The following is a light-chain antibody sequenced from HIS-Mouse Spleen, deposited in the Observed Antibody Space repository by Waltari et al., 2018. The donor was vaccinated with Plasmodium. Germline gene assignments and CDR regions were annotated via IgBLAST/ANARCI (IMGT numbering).Light chain of an antibody. V-gene: IGLV3-1*01. Sequence: SYELTQPPSVSVSPAQTASITCSGDNLGDKYACWYQQKPGQSPVLVIYQDSKRPSGIPERFSGSNSGNTATLTISGTQAMDEADYYGQAWDSSTVVFGGGTKLTVL. CDR1: NLGDKY. CDR3: QAWDSSTVV. J-gene: IGLJ2*01. CDR2: QDS.